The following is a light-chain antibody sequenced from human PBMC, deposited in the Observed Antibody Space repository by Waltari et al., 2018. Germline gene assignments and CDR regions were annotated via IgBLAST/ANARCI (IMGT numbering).Light chain of an antibody. CDR2: WAS. CDR3: QQYYTAPYT. CDR1: NSILYSSNNKNY. V-gene: IGKV4-1*01. J-gene: IGKJ2*01. Sequence: IVMTQSPDSLTVSLGEGATINCKSSNSILYSSNNKNYLAWYQQKPGQPPNLLIYWASTRESGVPDRFSGSGSGTDFTLTISSLQAEDVAVYYCQQYYTAPYTFGQGTKLEIK.